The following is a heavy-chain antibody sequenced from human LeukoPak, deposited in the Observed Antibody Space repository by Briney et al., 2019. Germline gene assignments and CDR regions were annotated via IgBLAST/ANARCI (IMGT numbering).Heavy chain of an antibody. Sequence: GGSLRLSCAGSGFTFDDYGMSWVRQAPGKGLEWVSGINWNGGSTGYADSVKGRLTISRDNAKNSLYLQMNSLRAEDTALYYCASGREHYYFDYWGQGTLVTVSS. D-gene: IGHD1/OR15-1a*01. J-gene: IGHJ4*02. CDR2: INWNGGST. V-gene: IGHV3-20*04. CDR1: GFTFDDYG. CDR3: ASGREHYYFDY.